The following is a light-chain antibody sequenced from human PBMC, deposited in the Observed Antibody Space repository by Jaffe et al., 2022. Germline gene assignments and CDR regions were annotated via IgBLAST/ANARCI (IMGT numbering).Light chain of an antibody. Sequence: DIQMTQSPSSLSASIGDRVTITCRASQGIASKFAWYQQKPGKAPKRLLYEASILDSGVPSRFSGSGSGTEFTLTISSLQPEDFATYSCLQYNSYPRTFGQGTRVGIK. V-gene: IGKV1-17*01. CDR1: QGIASK. J-gene: IGKJ1*01. CDR2: EAS. CDR3: LQYNSYPRT.